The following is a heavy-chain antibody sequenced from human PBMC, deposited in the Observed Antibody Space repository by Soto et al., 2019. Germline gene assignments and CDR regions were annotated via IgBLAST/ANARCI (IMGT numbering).Heavy chain of an antibody. CDR2: VNSGGTTL. D-gene: IGHD6-19*01. Sequence: PGGSLRLSCAASGFTFNSYWMHWVRQAPGKGLVWVSRVNSGGTTLTYADSVMGRFTISRDNAKNTLYLQMNSLRAEDTAAYYCAREGVAGDFDYWGQGTLVTVSS. CDR1: GFTFNSYW. CDR3: AREGVAGDFDY. J-gene: IGHJ4*01. V-gene: IGHV3-74*01.